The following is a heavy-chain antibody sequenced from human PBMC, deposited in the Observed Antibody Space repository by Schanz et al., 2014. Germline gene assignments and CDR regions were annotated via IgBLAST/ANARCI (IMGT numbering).Heavy chain of an antibody. CDR2: MYINSGST. CDR3: ARDGGRDGYNLAFDV. Sequence: EVQLVESGGGLIQPGGSLKLPGPVSGFPANPNNMVWEPKPPGKGLEWISSMYINSGSTQYADSVKGRFIISRDSSKNTLFLQMNSLRAEDTAVYFCARDGGRDGYNLAFDVWGQGTLVTVSS. V-gene: IGHV3-53*01. J-gene: IGHJ3*01. D-gene: IGHD5-12*01. CDR1: GFPANPNN.